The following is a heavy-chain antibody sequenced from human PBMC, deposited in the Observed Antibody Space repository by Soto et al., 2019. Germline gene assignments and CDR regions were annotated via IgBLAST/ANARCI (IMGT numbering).Heavy chain of an antibody. CDR2: ISGSGGST. Sequence: GGSLRLSCAASGFSFSSYAISWVRQAPGRGLEWVSFISGSGGSTYYADSARGRFTISRDNSKNTLYLQMNSLRAEDTALYYCAKGRGSSSSGTDYWGQGTLVTVSS. CDR1: GFSFSSYA. D-gene: IGHD6-6*01. J-gene: IGHJ4*02. V-gene: IGHV3-23*01. CDR3: AKGRGSSSSGTDY.